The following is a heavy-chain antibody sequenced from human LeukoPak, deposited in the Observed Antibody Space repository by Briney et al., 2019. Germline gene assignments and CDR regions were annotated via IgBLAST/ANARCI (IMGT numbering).Heavy chain of an antibody. Sequence: GGSLRLSCAASGFTFTNYAMSWVRQAPGKGLEWVSGISDVEKIPYYSDSVKGRFTISRDNSRKTVYLQMNNLRAEDTAVYCCARHDSYIPYWGQGIPVTVSS. J-gene: IGHJ4*02. V-gene: IGHV3-23*01. CDR1: GFTFTNYA. CDR3: ARHDSYIPY. CDR2: ISDVEKIP. D-gene: IGHD3-10*01.